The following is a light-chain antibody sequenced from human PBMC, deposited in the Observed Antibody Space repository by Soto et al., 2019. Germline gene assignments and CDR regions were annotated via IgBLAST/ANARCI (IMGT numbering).Light chain of an antibody. CDR2: DSS. Sequence: DIQMTQSPSSLSAFVGDSVTITCRASQGISNYLAWYQQRPGNVPKLLIYDSSTLQSGVPSRFSGSGSGTDFTLTISSLQPEDVATYYCQRYNRAPFTLGPGTKVDIK. CDR1: QGISNY. V-gene: IGKV1-27*01. J-gene: IGKJ3*01. CDR3: QRYNRAPFT.